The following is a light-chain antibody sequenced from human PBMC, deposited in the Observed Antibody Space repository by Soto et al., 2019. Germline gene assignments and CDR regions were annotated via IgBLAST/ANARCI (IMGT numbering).Light chain of an antibody. J-gene: IGKJ1*01. CDR2: DAS. V-gene: IGKV3-11*01. Sequence: EIVLTHSPATLSLSPGERATLSCRASQSVSSYLAWYQQKPGQAPRLLIYDASKRATGIPARFSGSGSGTDFTLTISNLEPEDFAVYYCQQRGNWPRTFGQGTKVDIK. CDR1: QSVSSY. CDR3: QQRGNWPRT.